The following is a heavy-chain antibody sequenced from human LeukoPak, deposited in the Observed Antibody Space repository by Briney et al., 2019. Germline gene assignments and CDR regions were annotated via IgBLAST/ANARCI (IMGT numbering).Heavy chain of an antibody. Sequence: GGSLRLSCAASGFTFSSYAMHWVRQAPGKGLEWVAVISYDGSNKYYADSVKGRFTISRDNSKNTLYLQMNSLRAEDTAVYYCARDKPLDYWGQGTLVTVSS. V-gene: IGHV3-30-3*01. CDR1: GFTFSSYA. CDR2: ISYDGSNK. CDR3: ARDKPLDY. J-gene: IGHJ4*02.